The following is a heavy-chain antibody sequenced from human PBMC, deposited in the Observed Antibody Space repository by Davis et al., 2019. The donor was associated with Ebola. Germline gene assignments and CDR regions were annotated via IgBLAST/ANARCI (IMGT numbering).Heavy chain of an antibody. CDR2: VPGSGGSA. V-gene: IGHV3-23*01. CDR1: GFTFSNYA. CDR3: AKGWGTIVS. J-gene: IGHJ5*02. Sequence: GESLKISCAASGFTFSNYAMSWVRQSPGKGLEWVSAVPGSGGSALSADSVKGRFTISRDNAKNTLYLQMNSLRVENTAIYYCAKGWGTIVSWGQGTLVTVSS. D-gene: IGHD3-16*01.